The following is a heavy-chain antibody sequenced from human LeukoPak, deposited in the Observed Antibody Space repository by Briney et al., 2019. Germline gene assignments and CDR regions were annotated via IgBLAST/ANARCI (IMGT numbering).Heavy chain of an antibody. CDR2: INPNTGVT. Sequence: ASVKVSCKASGYTFSGHYLHWVRQAPGQGLEWMGRINPNTGVTQYTENFQGRVTMTGDTSISTAYMELNGLRSEDAAVYYCARDSGSGSNDYWGQGTLVTVSS. V-gene: IGHV1-2*06. CDR1: GYTFSGHY. J-gene: IGHJ4*02. CDR3: ARDSGSGSNDY. D-gene: IGHD1-26*01.